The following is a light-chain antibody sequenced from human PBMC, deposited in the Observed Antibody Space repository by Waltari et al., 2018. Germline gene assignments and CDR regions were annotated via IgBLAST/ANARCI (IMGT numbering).Light chain of an antibody. CDR3: TSYGGTNNFL. Sequence: QSALTQPPSAPGSPGQSVTISCTGGSRDVGAFRYFSLSQQHHGRAPKVIMDEVVKRPSGVPDRFSGSKSGTTASLTISGLKLEDEADYYCTSYGGTNNFLFGSGTKVTV. CDR2: EVV. V-gene: IGLV2-8*01. CDR1: SRDVGAFRY. J-gene: IGLJ1*01.